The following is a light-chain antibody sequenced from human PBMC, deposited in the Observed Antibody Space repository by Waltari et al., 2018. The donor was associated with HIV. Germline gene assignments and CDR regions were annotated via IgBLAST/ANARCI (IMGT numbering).Light chain of an antibody. V-gene: IGLV8-61*01. Sequence: QTLVTQEPYFSVSPGGTVTLTCGFTSGFVSISSYPSWYQPHPGLPPRTLIYSTQIRATGIPDRFSGSILGSKAALTITGAQADDESDYYCLLYMGSAWVFGGGTKQTVL. CDR2: STQ. J-gene: IGLJ3*02. CDR1: SGFVSISSY. CDR3: LLYMGSAWV.